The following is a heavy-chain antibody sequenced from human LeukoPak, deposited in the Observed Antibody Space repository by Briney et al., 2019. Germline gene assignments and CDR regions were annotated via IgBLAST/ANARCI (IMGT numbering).Heavy chain of an antibody. CDR1: GFTFSNYE. D-gene: IGHD5-12*01. CDR3: AKDLYGGYVRYWFDP. J-gene: IGHJ5*02. Sequence: GGSLRLSCAASGFTFSNYEMNWVRQAPGKGLEWVSYISGSGTPIYYADSVKGRFTISRDNSKNTLYLQMNSLRAEDTAVYYCAKDLYGGYVRYWFDPWGQGTLVTVSS. V-gene: IGHV3-48*03. CDR2: ISGSGTPI.